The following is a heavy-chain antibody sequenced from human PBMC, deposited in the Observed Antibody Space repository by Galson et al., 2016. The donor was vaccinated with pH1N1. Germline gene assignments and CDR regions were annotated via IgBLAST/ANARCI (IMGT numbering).Heavy chain of an antibody. CDR2: IIPIYGTA. CDR1: GGSFAKYA. CDR3: ARPGRPETTKEGFAWGYGMDV. V-gene: IGHV1-69*13. D-gene: IGHD1-1*01. J-gene: IGHJ6*02. Sequence: SVKVSCKASGGSFAKYAVSWVRQAPGQGLEWMGRIIPIYGTANYAQKFQGRVTITADEYTTTVYMELNSLISEDTAIYYCARPGRPETTKEGFAWGYGMDVWGQGTTVTVSS.